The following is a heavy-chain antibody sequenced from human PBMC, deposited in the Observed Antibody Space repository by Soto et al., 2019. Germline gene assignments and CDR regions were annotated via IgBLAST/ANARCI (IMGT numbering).Heavy chain of an antibody. CDR1: GGSISGYY. J-gene: IGHJ6*02. CDR3: AREGAARGYYYYGMDV. Sequence: SETLSLTCTVSGGSISGYYWSWIRQPPGKGLEWIGYMYNTGSTVYNPSFKSRVTISVDTSKNQFSLKLSSVTAADTAVYYCAREGAARGYYYYGMDVWGQGTTVTVSS. V-gene: IGHV4-59*01. D-gene: IGHD3-16*01. CDR2: MYNTGST.